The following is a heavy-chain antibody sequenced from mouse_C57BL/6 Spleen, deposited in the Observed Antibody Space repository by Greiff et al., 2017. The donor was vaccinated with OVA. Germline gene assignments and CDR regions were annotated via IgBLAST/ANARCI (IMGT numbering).Heavy chain of an antibody. CDR2: IYPGSGST. V-gene: IGHV1-55*01. D-gene: IGHD1-1*01. CDR3: ARSPFTTVVPSFYFDC. CDR1: GYTFTSYW. Sequence: QVQLQQSGAELVKPGASVKLSCKASGYTFTSYWITWVKQRPGQGLEWIGDIYPGSGSTNYNEKFKSKATLTADTSSSTAYMQLSSLTSEDSAVYYCARSPFTTVVPSFYFDCWGQGTTLTVSS. J-gene: IGHJ2*01.